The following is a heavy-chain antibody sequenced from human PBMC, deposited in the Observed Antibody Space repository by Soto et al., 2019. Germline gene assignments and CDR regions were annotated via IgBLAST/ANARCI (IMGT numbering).Heavy chain of an antibody. Sequence: SQTLSLTCTVSGGSISSSSYYWGWIRQPPGKGLEWIGSIYYSGSTYYNPSLKSRVTISVDTSKNQFSLKLSSVTAADTAVYYCARMGTSYGSSWYRLIWLDPVGQGTLVTGS. CDR2: IYYSGST. CDR3: ARMGTSYGSSWYRLIWLDP. J-gene: IGHJ5*02. CDR1: GGSISSSSYY. D-gene: IGHD6-13*01. V-gene: IGHV4-39*01.